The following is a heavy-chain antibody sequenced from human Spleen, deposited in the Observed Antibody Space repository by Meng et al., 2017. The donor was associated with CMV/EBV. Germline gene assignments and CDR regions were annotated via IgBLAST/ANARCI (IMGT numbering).Heavy chain of an antibody. D-gene: IGHD3/OR15-3a*01. CDR1: GYTFTGYY. V-gene: IGHV1-2*02. Sequence: ASVKVSCKASGYTFTGYYMHWVRQAPGQGLEWMGWNNPNSGGTNYAQKFQGRVTMTRDTSISTAYMELSRLRSDDTAVYYCAREGGSIIICYAPGYLGKDVWGQGTTVTVSS. CDR2: NNPNSGGT. CDR3: AREGGSIIICYAPGYLGKDV. J-gene: IGHJ6*02.